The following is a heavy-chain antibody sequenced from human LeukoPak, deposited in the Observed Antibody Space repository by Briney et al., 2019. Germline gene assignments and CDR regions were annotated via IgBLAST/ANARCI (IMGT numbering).Heavy chain of an antibody. CDR2: IRYDGTNQ. CDR1: GYIFSSYG. J-gene: IGHJ4*01. Sequence: GGSLRLSCTASGYIFSSYGIHWVRQAPGKGLHWVTFIRYDGTNQYYADSVKGRFTVSRDNSKNTVYLQMNSLRPDDTAIYYCAKDAYGALDYWGHGTLVTVSS. V-gene: IGHV3-30*02. D-gene: IGHD4-17*01. CDR3: AKDAYGALDY.